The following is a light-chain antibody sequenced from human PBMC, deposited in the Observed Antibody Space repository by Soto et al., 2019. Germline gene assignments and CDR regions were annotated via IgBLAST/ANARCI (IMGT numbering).Light chain of an antibody. J-gene: IGKJ1*01. CDR2: YTS. V-gene: IGKV3-11*01. Sequence: TVLPQSPENLSSSRGETATLSCMASPYVGTRLAWYQHKPGQAPRLLIYYTSNRATGIPARFSGSGFGTDFTLPINSLAPEDFVIYYCHQRQSSPRRFGQGTKVEIK. CDR1: PYVGTR. CDR3: HQRQSSPRR.